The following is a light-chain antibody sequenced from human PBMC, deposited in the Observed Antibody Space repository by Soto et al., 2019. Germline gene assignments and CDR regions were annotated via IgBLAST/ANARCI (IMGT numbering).Light chain of an antibody. CDR3: VSWDDSLSGLV. J-gene: IGLJ1*01. CDR2: SNN. CDR1: SANIGNNY. V-gene: IGLV1-47*02. Sequence: QSVLTQPPSASGTPGQRVTISCSGRSANIGNNYVCWYQQLPGTAPQLLIYSNNQRPSGVPDRFSGSKSGTSASLAISGLRSDDEADYYCVSWDDSLSGLVFGTGTKLTVL.